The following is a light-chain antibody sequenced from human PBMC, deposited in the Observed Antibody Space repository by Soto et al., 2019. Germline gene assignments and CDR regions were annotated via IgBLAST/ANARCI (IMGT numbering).Light chain of an antibody. Sequence: AFRMTQSPSSFSASTGDRVTITCRASQGISSYLAWYQQKPGKAPKLLIYAASTLQSGVPSRFSGSGSGTDFTLTISCLQSEDFATYYCQQYYSYLRTFGQGTKVEIK. J-gene: IGKJ1*01. CDR2: AAS. CDR3: QQYYSYLRT. V-gene: IGKV1-8*01. CDR1: QGISSY.